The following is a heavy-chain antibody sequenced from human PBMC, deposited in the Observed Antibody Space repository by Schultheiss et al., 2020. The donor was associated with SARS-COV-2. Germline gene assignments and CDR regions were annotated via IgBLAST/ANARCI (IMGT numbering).Heavy chain of an antibody. CDR3: ARQTAVAGTFWPIDY. J-gene: IGHJ4*02. Sequence: GGSLRLSCKGSGYSFTSYWIGWVRQMPGKGLEWMGIIYPGDSDTRYSPSFQGQVTISADKSISTAYLQWSSLKASDTAMYYFARQTAVAGTFWPIDYWGQGTLVTVSS. CDR2: IYPGDSDT. CDR1: GYSFTSYW. V-gene: IGHV5-51*01. D-gene: IGHD6-19*01.